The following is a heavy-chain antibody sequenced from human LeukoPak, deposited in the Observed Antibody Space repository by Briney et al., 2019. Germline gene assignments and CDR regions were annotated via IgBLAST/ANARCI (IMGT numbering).Heavy chain of an antibody. CDR2: IYSSGGT. CDR3: ARDLEGSGIFGVAPS. CDR1: GFSVSSNY. D-gene: IGHD3-3*01. V-gene: IGHV3-66*01. Sequence: GGSLRLSCAASGFSVSSNYMSWVRQAPGKGLEWVAVIYSSGGTYHTXSVKGRFTISRDNSKNTLDLQMNSLRAEDTAVYYCARDLEGSGIFGVAPSWGQGTLVTVSS. J-gene: IGHJ5*02.